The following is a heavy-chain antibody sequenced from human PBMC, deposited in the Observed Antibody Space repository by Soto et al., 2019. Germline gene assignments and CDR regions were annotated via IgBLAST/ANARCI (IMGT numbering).Heavy chain of an antibody. J-gene: IGHJ5*02. V-gene: IGHV3-53*01. CDR1: GFIVSNSY. Sequence: GGSLRLSCAASGFIVSNSYMSWVRQAPGKGLEWVSILYSGGTTYYADSVKGRFTFSRDNSENTVFLQMNNLRVEDTAVYYCVRDRGGSYWLDPWGQGTQVTVSS. CDR2: LYSGGTT. D-gene: IGHD1-26*01. CDR3: VRDRGGSYWLDP.